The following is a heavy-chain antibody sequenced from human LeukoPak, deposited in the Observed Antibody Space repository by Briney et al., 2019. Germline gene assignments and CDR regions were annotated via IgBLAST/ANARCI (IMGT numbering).Heavy chain of an antibody. Sequence: GGSLRLSCAASGFTFNSYGMSWVRQAPGTGLEWVSSITGSVRSTYYADSVKGRFTISRDNSRNTVFLQMNSLRAEDTAVYYCAKDQLNRFCSGGSCSITHDFWGQGTLVTVSS. CDR3: AKDQLNRFCSGGSCSITHDF. CDR2: ITGSVRST. CDR1: GFTFNSYG. J-gene: IGHJ4*02. D-gene: IGHD2-15*01. V-gene: IGHV3-23*01.